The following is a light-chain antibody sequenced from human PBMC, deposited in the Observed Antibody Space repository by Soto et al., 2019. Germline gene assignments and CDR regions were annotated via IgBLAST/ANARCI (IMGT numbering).Light chain of an antibody. J-gene: IGLJ3*02. CDR2: EVN. V-gene: IGLV2-14*01. CDR3: SSYTSRSTLGV. Sequence: QSALTQPASVSESPGQSITISCTGTSSDVGAYNYVSWYQQHPGKAPKLMIYEVNNRPSGVSNRFSGSKSGNTASLTISGLQAEDEADYYCSSYTSRSTLGVFGGGTKLTVL. CDR1: SSDVGAYNY.